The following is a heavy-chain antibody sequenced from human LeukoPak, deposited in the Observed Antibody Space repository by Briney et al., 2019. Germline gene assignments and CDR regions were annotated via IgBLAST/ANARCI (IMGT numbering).Heavy chain of an antibody. Sequence: LEWXAVISYDGSNKYYADSVKGRFTISRDNSKNTLYLQMNSLRAEDTAVYYCAKDLTYDSSGFSPAWFDPWGQGTLVTVSS. J-gene: IGHJ5*02. V-gene: IGHV3-30*18. CDR3: AKDLTYDSSGFSPAWFDP. CDR2: ISYDGSNK. D-gene: IGHD3-22*01.